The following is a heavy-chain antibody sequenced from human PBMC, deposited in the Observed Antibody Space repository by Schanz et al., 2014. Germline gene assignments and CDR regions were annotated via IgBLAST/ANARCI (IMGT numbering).Heavy chain of an antibody. V-gene: IGHV3-23*01. Sequence: EVQLLESGGGLVQPGGSLRLSCAASGFTFGDYAMTWVRQAPGKGLEWVSAISGSGGSTYYADSVKGRFTISRDNSKNTLFLQMNSLRAEDTAVYYCARDHATERYYAAGPPIDYWGQGTLLTVSS. CDR3: ARDHATERYYAAGPPIDY. CDR1: GFTFGDYA. J-gene: IGHJ4*02. D-gene: IGHD1-26*01. CDR2: ISGSGGST.